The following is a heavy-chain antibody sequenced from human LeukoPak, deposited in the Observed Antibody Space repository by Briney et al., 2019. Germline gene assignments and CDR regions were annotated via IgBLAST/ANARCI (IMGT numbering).Heavy chain of an antibody. CDR1: GGTFSSYA. J-gene: IGHJ4*02. Sequence: SVKVSCKASGGTFSSYAISWVRQAPGQGLEWMGGIIPIFGTANYAQKFQGRVTMTRDTSISTAYVELSRLRSDDTAMYYCARSEGRAFDYWGQGTLVTVSS. CDR2: IIPIFGTA. CDR3: ARSEGRAFDY. V-gene: IGHV1-69*05. D-gene: IGHD5-24*01.